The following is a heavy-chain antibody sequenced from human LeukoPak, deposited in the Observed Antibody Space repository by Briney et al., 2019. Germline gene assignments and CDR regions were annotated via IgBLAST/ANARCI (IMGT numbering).Heavy chain of an antibody. CDR2: VYGGNTS. Sequence: PGGSLRLSCAASGFTVSTNYMSWVRQAPGKGLEWVLVVYGGNTSYYADSVKGRFTISRDTSKNTVHLQMNSLRTEDTAVYYCARDQTTVTTMGYMDVWGKGTTVTVSS. CDR3: ARDQTTVTTMGYMDV. V-gene: IGHV3-66*02. J-gene: IGHJ6*03. CDR1: GFTVSTNY. D-gene: IGHD4-11*01.